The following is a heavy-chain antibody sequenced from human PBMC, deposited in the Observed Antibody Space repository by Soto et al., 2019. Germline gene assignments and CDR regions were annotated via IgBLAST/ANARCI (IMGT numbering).Heavy chain of an antibody. CDR3: ARSPSAHCSSTSCYKACLAY. CDR2: IWYDGSNK. Sequence: PGGSLRLSCAASGFTFSSYGMHWVRQAPGKGLEWVAVIWYDGSNKYYADSVKGRFTISRDNSKNTLYLQMNSLRAEDTAVYYCARSPSAHCSSTSCYKACLAYWGQGTLVTVSS. CDR1: GFTFSSYG. D-gene: IGHD2-2*02. J-gene: IGHJ4*02. V-gene: IGHV3-33*01.